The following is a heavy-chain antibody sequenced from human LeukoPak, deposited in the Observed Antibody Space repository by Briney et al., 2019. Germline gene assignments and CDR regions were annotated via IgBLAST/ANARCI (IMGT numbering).Heavy chain of an antibody. J-gene: IGHJ3*01. CDR2: INTNTGNP. CDR3: AREGYDSSAASFAR. CDR1: GGTFSSYA. Sequence: GASVRVSCKASGGTFSSYAISWVRQAPGQGLEWMGWINTNTGNPTYAQGFTGRFVFSLDTSVSTAYLQISSLKAEDTAVYYCAREGYDSSAASFARWGQGTMVTVSS. D-gene: IGHD3-22*01. V-gene: IGHV7-4-1*02.